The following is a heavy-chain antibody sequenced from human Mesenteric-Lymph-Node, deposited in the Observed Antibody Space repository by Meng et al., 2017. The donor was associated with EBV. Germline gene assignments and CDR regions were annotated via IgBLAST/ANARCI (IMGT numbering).Heavy chain of an antibody. CDR2: IYHSGST. J-gene: IGHJ4*02. V-gene: IGHV4-4*02. Sequence: QVQLQESGAGLVEPSXXXXXPRAVSGGSIRDTNWWRWVRQPPGKGLEWIGEIYHSGSTNHNPSLKSRVTILVDKSKNQFALKLRSVTAADTAVYYCARGPVGSAPFDSWGQGTLVTVSS. D-gene: IGHD4-23*01. CDR1: GGSIRDTNW. CDR3: ARGPVGSAPFDS.